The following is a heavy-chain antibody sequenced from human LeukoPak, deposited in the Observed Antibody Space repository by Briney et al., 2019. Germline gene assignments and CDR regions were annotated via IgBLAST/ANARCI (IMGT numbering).Heavy chain of an antibody. J-gene: IGHJ4*02. V-gene: IGHV1-2*02. D-gene: IGHD1-26*01. CDR2: INTNSGGT. Sequence: GASVKLASTASGYTFTGYYMHWVRQTPGQELEWMGWINTNSGGTNYAQKIQGRVTMTRDTSISTAYMELSRLRSDDTAVYYCAKEGGRDYFDYWGQGTLVTVSS. CDR1: GYTFTGYY. CDR3: AKEGGRDYFDY.